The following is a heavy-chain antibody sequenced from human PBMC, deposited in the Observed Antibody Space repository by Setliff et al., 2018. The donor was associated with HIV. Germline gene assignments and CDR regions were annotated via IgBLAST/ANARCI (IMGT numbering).Heavy chain of an antibody. CDR2: INPNDGGA. Sequence: ASVKVSCKASGYTFTSYGISWVRQAPGQGLEWMGWINPNDGGANYAPRFQGRVTMTSNTSITAASMELSSLRSDDTAVYYCALSSTTTRPYNWFDPWGQGTLVTVSS. V-gene: IGHV1-2*02. J-gene: IGHJ5*02. D-gene: IGHD1-1*01. CDR1: GYTFTSYG. CDR3: ALSSTTTRPYNWFDP.